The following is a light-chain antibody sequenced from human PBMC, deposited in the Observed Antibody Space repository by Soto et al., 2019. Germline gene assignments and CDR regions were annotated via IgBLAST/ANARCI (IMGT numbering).Light chain of an antibody. CDR2: GSS. CDR3: LQHNVFPRA. V-gene: IGKV1-17*01. Sequence: DIQMTQSPSSLSASVGDRVTITCRASQAIGNDLAWYQQRPGRAPKRLIYGSSTLQSGVPLRFSGSGSGTEFTLTISSLQPEDFATYYCLQHNVFPRAFGQGTKVEIK. J-gene: IGKJ1*01. CDR1: QAIGND.